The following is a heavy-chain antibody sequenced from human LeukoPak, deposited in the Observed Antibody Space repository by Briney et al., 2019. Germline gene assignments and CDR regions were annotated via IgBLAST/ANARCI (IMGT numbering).Heavy chain of an antibody. CDR2: IYYSGST. CDR3: ASARTSSRSWFTFDY. D-gene: IGHD6-13*01. J-gene: IGHJ4*02. V-gene: IGHV4-39*01. Sequence: SETLSLTCTVSGDSISSSSYYWGWIRQPPGKGLEWIGSIYYSGSTYYNPSLKSRVTISVDTSKNQLSLKLSSVTAADTAVYYCASARTSSRSWFTFDYWGQGILVTVSS. CDR1: GDSISSSSYY.